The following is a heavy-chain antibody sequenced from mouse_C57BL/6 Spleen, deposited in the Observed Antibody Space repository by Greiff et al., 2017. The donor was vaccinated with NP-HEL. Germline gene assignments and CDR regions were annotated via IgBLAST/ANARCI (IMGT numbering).Heavy chain of an antibody. CDR2: INPYNGDT. CDR3: ARETVDYAMDY. V-gene: IGHV1-20*01. Sequence: DVQLQESGPELVKPGDSVKISCKASGYSFTGYFMNWVMQSHGKSLEWIGRINPYNGDTFYNQKFKGKATLTVDKSSSTAHMELRSLTSEDSAVYYCARETVDYAMDYWGQGTSVTVSS. CDR1: GYSFTGYF. D-gene: IGHD1-1*01. J-gene: IGHJ4*01.